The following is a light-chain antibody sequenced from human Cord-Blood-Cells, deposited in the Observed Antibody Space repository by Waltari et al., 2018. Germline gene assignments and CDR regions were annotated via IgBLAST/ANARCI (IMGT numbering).Light chain of an antibody. CDR3: QQYGSSPRT. CDR2: GAS. CDR1: QSVSSSY. Sequence: EIVLTQSPGTLSLSPGERATLSCRASQSVSSSYLAWYQQKPGQAPRLRIYGASSRATGIPDRFRGSGSGTDFTLTISRLEPEDFAVYYCQQYGSSPRTFGQGTKVEI. J-gene: IGKJ1*01. V-gene: IGKV3-20*01.